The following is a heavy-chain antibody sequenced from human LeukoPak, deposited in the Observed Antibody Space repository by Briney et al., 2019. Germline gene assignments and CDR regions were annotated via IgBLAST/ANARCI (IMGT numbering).Heavy chain of an antibody. V-gene: IGHV4-31*03. CDR3: ARASQAHGMDV. J-gene: IGHJ6*02. Sequence: PSQTLSLTCTVSGDSLSSGGYYWSWIRQHPGKGLEWIGYIYYSGSTYYNPSLKSRVTISVDTSKNQFSLKLSSVTAADTAVYYCARASQAHGMDVWGQGTTVTVSS. CDR1: GDSLSSGGYY. CDR2: IYYSGST.